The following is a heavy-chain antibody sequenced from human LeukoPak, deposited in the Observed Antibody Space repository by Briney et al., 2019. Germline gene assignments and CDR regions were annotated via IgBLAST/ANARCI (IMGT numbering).Heavy chain of an antibody. J-gene: IGHJ4*01. CDR1: GFSLSTSGMC. CDR3: ARGGWYVDY. D-gene: IGHD6-19*01. V-gene: IGHV4-31*03. Sequence: SGPALVKPTQTLTLTCTFSGFSLSTSGMCVSWIRQHPGKGLEWIGYIYYSGSTYYNPSLKSRVTISGDMSKNQFSLKLSSVTAADTAVYYCARGGWYVDYWGHESLVTVSS. CDR2: IYYSGST.